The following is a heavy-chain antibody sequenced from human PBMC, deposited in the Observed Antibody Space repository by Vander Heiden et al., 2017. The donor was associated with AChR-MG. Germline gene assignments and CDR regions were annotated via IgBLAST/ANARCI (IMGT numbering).Heavy chain of an antibody. J-gene: IGHJ5*02. CDR2: LSGRGGST. D-gene: IGHD3-10*01. CDR3: AKGRYGSGSYWRFDP. V-gene: IGHV3-23*01. CDR1: ALPCRGYS. Sequence: EVQLLESGGGLVQPGGCLRLSCAASALPCRGYSMSWVRQAPGKGVEWVSALSGRGGSTYYADPVKGRFTISRDNSKNTLYLQMNSLRAEDTAVYYCAKGRYGSGSYWRFDPWGQGTLVTVSS.